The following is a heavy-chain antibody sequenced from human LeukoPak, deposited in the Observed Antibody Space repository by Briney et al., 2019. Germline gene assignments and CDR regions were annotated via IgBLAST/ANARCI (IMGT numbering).Heavy chain of an antibody. V-gene: IGHV4-31*03. J-gene: IGHJ5*02. CDR3: AGLYSSGWYEEGHWFDP. CDR2: IYYSGST. CDR1: GGSISSGGYY. D-gene: IGHD6-19*01. Sequence: SETLSLTCTVSGGSISSGGYYWSWIRQHPGKGLEWIGYIYYSGSTYYNPSLKSRGTISVDTSKNQFSLKLSSVTAADTAVYYCAGLYSSGWYEEGHWFDPWGQGTLVTVSS.